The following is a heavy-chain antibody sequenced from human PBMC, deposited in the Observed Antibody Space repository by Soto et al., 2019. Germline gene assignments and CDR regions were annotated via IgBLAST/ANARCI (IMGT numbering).Heavy chain of an antibody. CDR2: LYYNGGT. CDR3: ARFLSGYSGDYHYYYYMDV. Sequence: PSETLSLTCTVSGDSINSYYWSWIRQSPGKGLEWIAYLYYNGGTNYNPSLKSRVTISVDTSKNEFSLRLSSVTAADTAVYYCARFLSGYSGDYHYYYYMDVWGKGTTVTVSS. J-gene: IGHJ6*03. D-gene: IGHD3-3*01. V-gene: IGHV4-59*01. CDR1: GDSINSYY.